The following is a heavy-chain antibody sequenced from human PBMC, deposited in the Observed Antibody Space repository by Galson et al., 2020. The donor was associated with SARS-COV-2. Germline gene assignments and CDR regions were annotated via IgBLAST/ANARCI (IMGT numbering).Heavy chain of an antibody. J-gene: IGHJ4*02. CDR2: IYYSGST. CDR1: GVSISSYY. D-gene: IGHD3-22*01. CDR3: ARESYDSSGYYLDYFDY. Sequence: SETLSLTCTVSGVSISSYYWSWIRQPPGKGLEWIGYIYYSGSTNYNPSLKSRVTISVDTSKNQFSLKLSSVTAADTAVYYCARESYDSSGYYLDYFDYWGQGTLVTVSS. V-gene: IGHV4-59*01.